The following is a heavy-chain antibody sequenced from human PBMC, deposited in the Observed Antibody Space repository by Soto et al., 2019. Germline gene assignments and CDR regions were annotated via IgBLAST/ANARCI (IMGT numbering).Heavy chain of an antibody. V-gene: IGHV4-59*01. CDR3: ARGSTWEARNTFDI. CDR2: IFSSGST. J-gene: IGHJ3*02. Sequence: SETLSLTCTVSGSSISSYYWSWSRQPPGKGLEGIGYIFSSGSTTYSPSLKSRVTISVDTSKNQFTLKLSSVTAADTAVYYCARGSTWEARNTFDIWGQGTMVTVS. D-gene: IGHD2-2*01. CDR1: GSSISSYY.